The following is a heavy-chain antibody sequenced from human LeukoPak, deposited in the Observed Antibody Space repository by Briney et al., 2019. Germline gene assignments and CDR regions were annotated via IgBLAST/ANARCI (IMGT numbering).Heavy chain of an antibody. CDR3: ARDRGGYSGYEP. V-gene: IGHV1-69*04. J-gene: IGHJ5*02. Sequence: SVKVSCKASGGTFSSYAISWVRQAPGQGLEWMGRIIPILGIANYAQKLQGRVTMTTDTSTSTAYMELRSLRSDDTAVYYCARDRGGYSGYEPWGQGTLVTVSS. CDR2: IIPILGIA. D-gene: IGHD5-12*01. CDR1: GGTFSSYA.